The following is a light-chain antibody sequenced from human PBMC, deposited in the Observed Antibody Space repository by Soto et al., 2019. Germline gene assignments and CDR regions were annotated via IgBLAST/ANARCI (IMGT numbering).Light chain of an antibody. J-gene: IGKJ4*01. CDR2: GAS. CDR1: QSVGRNY. Sequence: EIVLTQSPGTLSLSPGERATLSCRASQSVGRNYLAWYQQKPGQAPRLLIYGASSRATSIPDRFSGSGSGTDFTLTISRLEPEDFAVYYCQQYASSPLTFGGGTEVEIK. V-gene: IGKV3-20*01. CDR3: QQYASSPLT.